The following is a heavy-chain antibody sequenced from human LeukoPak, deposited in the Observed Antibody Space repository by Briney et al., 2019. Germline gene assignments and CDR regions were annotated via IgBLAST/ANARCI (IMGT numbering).Heavy chain of an antibody. Sequence: GGSLRLSCAASGCTFSSYGMHWVRQAPGKGLEWVAVIWYDGSNQYYADSVKGRFTISRDNSKHTLYLQMNSLRAEDTAVYYWARAPIAAAPTGNGNEDYWGQGTLVTVSS. D-gene: IGHD6-13*01. CDR2: IWYDGSNQ. J-gene: IGHJ4*02. V-gene: IGHV3-33*01. CDR1: GCTFSSYG. CDR3: ARAPIAAAPTGNGNEDY.